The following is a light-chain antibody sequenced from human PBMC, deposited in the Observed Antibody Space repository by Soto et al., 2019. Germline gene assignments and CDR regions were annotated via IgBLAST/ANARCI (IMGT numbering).Light chain of an antibody. CDR3: QQYSSSRT. CDR1: QSVSTY. V-gene: IGKV3-20*01. CDR2: GGS. J-gene: IGKJ1*01. Sequence: EIVLTQSPATLSLSPGERATLSCRASQSVSTYFAWYQQKPGQAPRLLIYGGSSRATGIPVRFSGSGSETDFTLTITRLEPEDFAMYYCQQYSSSRTFGQGTKVDIK.